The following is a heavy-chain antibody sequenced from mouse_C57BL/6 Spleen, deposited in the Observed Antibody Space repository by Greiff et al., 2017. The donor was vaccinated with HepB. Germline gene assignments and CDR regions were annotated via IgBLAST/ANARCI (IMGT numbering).Heavy chain of an antibody. V-gene: IGHV14-3*01. D-gene: IGHD2-4*01. J-gene: IGHJ4*01. CDR3: APYDYDADYAMDY. CDR2: IDPANGNT. CDR1: GFNIKNTY. Sequence: EVQLQQSVAELVRPGASVKLSCTASGFNIKNTYMHWVKQRPEQGLEWIGRIDPANGNTKYAPKFQGKATITADTSSNTAYLQLSSLTYEDPAIYYCAPYDYDADYAMDYWGQGTSVTVSS.